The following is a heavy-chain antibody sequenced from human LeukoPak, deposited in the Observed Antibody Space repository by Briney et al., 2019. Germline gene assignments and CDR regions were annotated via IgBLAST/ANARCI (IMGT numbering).Heavy chain of an antibody. Sequence: PGGSLRLSCAASGFPVSSNYMSWVRQAPGKGLEWVSVIYSGGSTYYADSVKGRFTISRDNSKNTLYLQMNSLRAEATAVYYCARDWSHRCFDYWGQGTLVTVSS. CDR1: GFPVSSNY. CDR3: ARDWSHRCFDY. V-gene: IGHV3-53*01. CDR2: IYSGGST. J-gene: IGHJ4*02. D-gene: IGHD3-3*01.